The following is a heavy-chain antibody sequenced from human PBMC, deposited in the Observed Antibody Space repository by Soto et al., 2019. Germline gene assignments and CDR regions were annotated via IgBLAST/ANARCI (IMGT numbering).Heavy chain of an antibody. CDR3: ARARFDSCSHIYYGLDV. CDR1: GGSFSAYS. J-gene: IGHJ6*02. CDR2: ITHGGST. Sequence: SETLSLTCGVYGGSFSAYSWTWLRQSPGKGLEWIGEITHGGSTDYNPALKSRLVMSVDTSKNQFSLRGTSVTAADAAVYFCARARFDSCSHIYYGLDVLDQGTTVTVSS. V-gene: IGHV4-34*01. D-gene: IGHD3-3*01.